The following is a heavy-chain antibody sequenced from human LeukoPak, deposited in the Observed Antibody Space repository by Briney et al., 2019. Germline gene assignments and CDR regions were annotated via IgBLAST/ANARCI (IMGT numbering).Heavy chain of an antibody. CDR3: ARMDYYRSGTYHSGFDP. D-gene: IGHD3-10*01. CDR1: GDSISTGGYF. Sequence: SQTLSLTCTVYGDSISTGGYFWSWIRQPAGKGLEWIGRIYAGGKTNYNPSLRSRVTISVDTSRNQFSQKLNSVTAADTAVYYCARMDYYRSGTYHSGFDPWGQGTLVTVSS. CDR2: IYAGGKT. J-gene: IGHJ5*02. V-gene: IGHV4-61*02.